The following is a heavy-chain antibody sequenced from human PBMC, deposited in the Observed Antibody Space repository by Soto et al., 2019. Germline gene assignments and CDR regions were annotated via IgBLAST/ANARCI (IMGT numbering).Heavy chain of an antibody. V-gene: IGHV3-23*01. CDR2: ISGSGGST. CDR3: AKTSNYDYVWGSYRHREYYFDY. Sequence: PGGSLRLSCAASGFTFSSYAMSWVRQAPGKGLEWVSAISGSGGSTYYADSVKGRFTISRDNSKNTLYLQMNSLRAEDTAVYYCAKTSNYDYVWGSYRHREYYFDYWGQGTLVTVSS. J-gene: IGHJ4*02. CDR1: GFTFSSYA. D-gene: IGHD3-16*02.